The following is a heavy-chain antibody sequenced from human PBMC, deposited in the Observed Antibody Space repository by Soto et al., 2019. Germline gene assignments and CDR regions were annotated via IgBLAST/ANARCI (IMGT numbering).Heavy chain of an antibody. J-gene: IGHJ4*02. Sequence: QVQLQESGPGLVKPSQTLSLTCSVSGASISSGNYYWSWIRQHPGKGLEWIGYIYYTGSTYYNPSLRSRITISEDMSKNHFSLRLSSVTVADTAVYYCARGREEAGGPFDYWGQGTLVTVSS. D-gene: IGHD3-10*01. CDR3: ARGREEAGGPFDY. CDR1: GASISSGNYY. V-gene: IGHV4-31*03. CDR2: IYYTGST.